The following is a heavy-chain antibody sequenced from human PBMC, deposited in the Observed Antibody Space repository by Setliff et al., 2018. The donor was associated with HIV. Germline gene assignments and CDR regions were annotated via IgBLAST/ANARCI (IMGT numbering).Heavy chain of an antibody. V-gene: IGHV4-38-2*01. CDR2: FYHSTT. J-gene: IGHJ5*02. CDR3: ARYGGNSFWFDP. D-gene: IGHD2-21*01. Sequence: SETLSLTCVVSGYSISSGYYWSWIRQPPGTGLEWIGSFYHSTTYYNPSLKSRVTISVDTSKNQFSLKLISVTAADTAVYYCARYGGNSFWFDPWGQGTLVTVSS. CDR1: GYSISSGYY.